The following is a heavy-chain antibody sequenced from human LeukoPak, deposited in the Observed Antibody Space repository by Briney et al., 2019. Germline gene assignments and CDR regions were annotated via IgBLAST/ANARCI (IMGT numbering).Heavy chain of an antibody. CDR1: GFSLSTSGVG. Sequence: SGPTLVKPTQTLTLTCTFSGFSLSTSGVGVGWIRQPPGKALEWLALIYWDDDKRYSPSLKSRLTITKDTSKNQVVLTMTNMDPVDTATYYCAHTKTTYYDILTGFIYIRNWFDPWGQETLVPVSS. CDR3: AHTKTTYYDILTGFIYIRNWFDP. J-gene: IGHJ5*02. V-gene: IGHV2-5*02. D-gene: IGHD3-9*01. CDR2: IYWDDDK.